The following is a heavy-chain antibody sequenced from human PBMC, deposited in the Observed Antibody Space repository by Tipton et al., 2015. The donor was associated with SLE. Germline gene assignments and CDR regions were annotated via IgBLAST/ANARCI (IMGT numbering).Heavy chain of an antibody. CDR3: AISYDFWSGHNNWFDP. Sequence: TLSLTCTVSGGSISSYYWSWIRQPPGKELEWIGEIDRSGRTNYNPSLKSRVTISVDTSKNQFSLKLSSVTAADTAVYYCAISYDFWSGHNNWFDPWGQGTLVTVSS. CDR2: IDRSGRT. V-gene: IGHV4-34*01. D-gene: IGHD3-3*01. J-gene: IGHJ5*02. CDR1: GGSISSYY.